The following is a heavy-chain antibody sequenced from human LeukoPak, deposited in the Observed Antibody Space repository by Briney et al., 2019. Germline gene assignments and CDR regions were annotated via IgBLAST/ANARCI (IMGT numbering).Heavy chain of an antibody. V-gene: IGHV3-21*01. CDR3: ATSGSGGNYPLDY. D-gene: IGHD1-26*01. Sequence: TTGGSLRLSCAASGFTFSSYAMNWVRQAPGKGLEWVSSITRSSSYIYYADSVKGRFTISRDNAKNSLFLQVNSLRAEDTALYYCATSGSGGNYPLDYWGQGTLVTVSS. J-gene: IGHJ4*02. CDR1: GFTFSSYA. CDR2: ITRSSSYI.